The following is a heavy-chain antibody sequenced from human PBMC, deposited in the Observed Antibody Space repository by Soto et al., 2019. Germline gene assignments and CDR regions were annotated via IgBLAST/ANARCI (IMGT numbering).Heavy chain of an antibody. V-gene: IGHV1-2*02. CDR3: ARGYSLGYSYGYVYY. D-gene: IGHD5-18*01. CDR1: GYTFTGYY. Sequence: SVKVSCKASGYTFTGYYMHWVRQAPGQGLEWMGWINPNSGGTNYAQKFQGRVTMTRDTSISTAYMELSRLRSDDTAVYYCARGYSLGYSYGYVYYWGQGTLVTVSS. CDR2: INPNSGGT. J-gene: IGHJ4*02.